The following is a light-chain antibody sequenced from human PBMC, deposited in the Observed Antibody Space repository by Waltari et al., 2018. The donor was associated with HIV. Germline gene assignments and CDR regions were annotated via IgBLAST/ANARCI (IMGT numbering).Light chain of an antibody. Sequence: IQMTQSPSALSASVGDTVTLTCRASQKINRYLNWYQKKVGEPPKLLVYGGSSLQRGVPARFRGSGSGSEYILTISNLQSDDFATYFCQQSYGAPFTFGPGSTL. CDR2: GGS. V-gene: IGKV1-39*01. CDR3: QQSYGAPFT. J-gene: IGKJ3*01. CDR1: QKINRY.